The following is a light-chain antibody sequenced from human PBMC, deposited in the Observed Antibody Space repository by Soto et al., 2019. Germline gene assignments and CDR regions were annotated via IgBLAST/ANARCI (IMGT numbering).Light chain of an antibody. CDR2: GTS. CDR1: QSVRSSS. V-gene: IGKV3-20*01. Sequence: EIVLTQSPGTLSLSPGERASLSCRASQSVRSSSLAWYQQKPGQAPRLLIYGTSSRASGIPDRFSGSGSGTDFSLTISRLEPEDSAMYYCHQYGSSPRTLGQGTKVDIK. CDR3: HQYGSSPRT. J-gene: IGKJ1*01.